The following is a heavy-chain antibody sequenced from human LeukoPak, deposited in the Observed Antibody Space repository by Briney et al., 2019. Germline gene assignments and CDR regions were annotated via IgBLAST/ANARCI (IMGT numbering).Heavy chain of an antibody. CDR1: GFTFSSYS. CDR2: ISSSSSYI. V-gene: IGHV3-21*01. J-gene: IGHJ4*02. D-gene: IGHD6-6*01. CDR3: ARELQGSSSSSDY. Sequence: PGGSLRLSCAASGFTFSSYSMSWVRQAPGKGLEWVSSISSSSSYIYYADSVKGRFTISRDNAKNSLYLQMNSLRAEDTAVYYRARELQGSSSSSDYXXXGXLXTVSS.